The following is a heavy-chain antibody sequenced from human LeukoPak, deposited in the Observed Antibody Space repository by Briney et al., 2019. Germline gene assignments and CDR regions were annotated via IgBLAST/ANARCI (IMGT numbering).Heavy chain of an antibody. V-gene: IGHV4-4*07. Sequence: SETLSLTCTVSGGSISSCYWSWIRQPAGKGLEWIGRIYTSGSTNYNASLKSRVSMSVDTSKNQFSLKLSSVTAADTAVFYCARENSGSYREFDYWGQGTLVTVSS. D-gene: IGHD1-26*01. J-gene: IGHJ4*02. CDR1: GGSISSCY. CDR3: ARENSGSYREFDY. CDR2: IYTSGST.